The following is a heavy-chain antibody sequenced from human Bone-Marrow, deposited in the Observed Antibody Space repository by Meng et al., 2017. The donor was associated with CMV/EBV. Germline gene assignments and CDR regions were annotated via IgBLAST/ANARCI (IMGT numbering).Heavy chain of an antibody. Sequence: SETLSLTCAVSGGSISSSNWWSWVRQPPGKGREGIGEIYHSGSTNYNPSLTSRVTISVDKSKNQFSLKLSSVTAADTAVYYCARGGWELPDNWFDPWGQGTLVTVSS. V-gene: IGHV4-4*02. CDR3: ARGGWELPDNWFDP. J-gene: IGHJ5*02. D-gene: IGHD1-26*01. CDR2: IYHSGST. CDR1: GGSISSSNW.